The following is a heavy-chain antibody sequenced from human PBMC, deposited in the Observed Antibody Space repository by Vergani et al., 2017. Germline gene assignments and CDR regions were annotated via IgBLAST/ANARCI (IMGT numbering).Heavy chain of an antibody. J-gene: IGHJ4*02. V-gene: IGHV3-23*01. CDR3: VKDAGSYENFFDS. CDR1: GFTFSTYA. D-gene: IGHD3-10*01. CDR2: LTGGGGST. Sequence: EVQLLESGGSLKQPGGSVRLSCAASGFTFSTYAMHLVRQAPGKGLEWVSALTGGGGSTYYADSFKGRFFIYRDKSRDTLYLQMNSLRPEDTATYYCVKDAGSYENFFDSWCQGTLVTVSS.